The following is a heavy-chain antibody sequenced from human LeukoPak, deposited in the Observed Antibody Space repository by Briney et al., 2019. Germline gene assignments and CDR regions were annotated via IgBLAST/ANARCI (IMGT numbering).Heavy chain of an antibody. CDR3: AKDVYDFWSGCAIDY. J-gene: IGHJ4*02. D-gene: IGHD3-3*01. Sequence: TGGSLRLSCAASGFTFDDYAMHWVRQAPGKGLEWVSPISGDGGSTYYADSVKGRFTISRDNSKNSLYLQMNSLRTEDTALYYCAKDVYDFWSGCAIDYWGQGTLVTVSS. V-gene: IGHV3-43*02. CDR2: ISGDGGST. CDR1: GFTFDDYA.